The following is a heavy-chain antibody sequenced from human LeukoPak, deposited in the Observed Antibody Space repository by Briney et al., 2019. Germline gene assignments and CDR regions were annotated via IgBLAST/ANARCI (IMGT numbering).Heavy chain of an antibody. CDR1: GFTVSSNY. Sequence: GGSLRLSCAASGFTVSSNYMSWVRQAPGKGLEWVSVIYGGGRTYYADSVKGRFTISRDNSKNTLYLQMNSLKTEDTAVYYCTGRGHYWGQGTLVTVSS. V-gene: IGHV3-53*01. CDR3: TGRGHY. D-gene: IGHD6-25*01. CDR2: IYGGGRT. J-gene: IGHJ4*02.